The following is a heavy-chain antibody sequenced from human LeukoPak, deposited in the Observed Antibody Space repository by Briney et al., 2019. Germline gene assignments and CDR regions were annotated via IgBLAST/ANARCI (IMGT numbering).Heavy chain of an antibody. CDR1: GFTFSSYA. V-gene: IGHV3-23*01. Sequence: GGSLRLSCAASGFTFSSYAMSWVRQAPGKGLEWVSAISGSGGSTYYADSVKGRFRISRDNSKNTLYLQMKSLRAEDTDVYYCAKGEMSEVRAANLDYWGQGTLVTVSS. CDR3: AKGEMSEVRAANLDY. D-gene: IGHD2-2*01. CDR2: ISGSGGST. J-gene: IGHJ4*02.